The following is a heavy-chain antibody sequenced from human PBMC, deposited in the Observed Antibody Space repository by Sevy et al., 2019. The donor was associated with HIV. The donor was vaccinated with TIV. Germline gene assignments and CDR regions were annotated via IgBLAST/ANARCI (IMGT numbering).Heavy chain of an antibody. D-gene: IGHD2-15*01. J-gene: IGHJ4*02. V-gene: IGHV1-18*04. CDR1: GYTFTNYG. CDR2: ISAYNGNT. CDR3: AKDRGYCSVGNCYSDS. Sequence: ASVKVSCKASGYTFTNYGISWVRQAAGQGLEWMGWISAYNGNTNYAQSLQGRVTMTTDTSTNTAYMELRSLRSDDTAVYFCAKDRGYCSVGNCYSDSWGQGTLVTVSS.